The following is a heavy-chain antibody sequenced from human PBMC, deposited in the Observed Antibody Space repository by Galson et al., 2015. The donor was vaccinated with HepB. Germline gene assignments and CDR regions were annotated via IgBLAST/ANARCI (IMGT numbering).Heavy chain of an antibody. Sequence: SLRLSCAASGFTFSSYSMNWVRQAPGKGLEWVSYISSSSSTIYYADSVKGRFTISRDNAKNSLYLQMNSLRAEDTAVYYCARVDDSSGYYYINRYYFDYWGRGTLVTVSS. CDR3: ARVDDSSGYYYINRYYFDY. V-gene: IGHV3-48*01. D-gene: IGHD3-22*01. CDR2: ISSSSSTI. J-gene: IGHJ4*02. CDR1: GFTFSSYS.